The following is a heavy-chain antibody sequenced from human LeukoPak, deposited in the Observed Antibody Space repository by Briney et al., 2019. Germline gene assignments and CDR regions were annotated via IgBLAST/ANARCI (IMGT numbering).Heavy chain of an antibody. V-gene: IGHV1-3*01. Sequence: GASVKVSCKASGYTFTSYAMHWVRQAPGQRLEWMGWINAGNGNTKYSQKFQGRVTITRDTSASTAYMELSSRRSEDTAVYYCARRTYCSGGSCYTYYFDYWGQGTLVTVSS. D-gene: IGHD2-15*01. J-gene: IGHJ4*02. CDR1: GYTFTSYA. CDR3: ARRTYCSGGSCYTYYFDY. CDR2: INAGNGNT.